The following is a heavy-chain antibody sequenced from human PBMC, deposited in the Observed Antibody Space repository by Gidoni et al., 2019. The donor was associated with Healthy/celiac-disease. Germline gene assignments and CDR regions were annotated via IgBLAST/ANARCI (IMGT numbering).Heavy chain of an antibody. J-gene: IGHJ6*02. CDR2: ISSSSSYI. CDR3: ARDRGRKLELRSGMDV. V-gene: IGHV3-21*01. Sequence: EVQLVESGGGLVQPGGSLRLSCAASRLTFSSYSMNWVRRAPGKGLEWVASISSSSSYINYADSVKGRFTSSRDNAKNSLYLQMNSLRAEDTAVYDCARDRGRKLELRSGMDVWGQGTTVTVSS. CDR1: RLTFSSYS. D-gene: IGHD1-7*01.